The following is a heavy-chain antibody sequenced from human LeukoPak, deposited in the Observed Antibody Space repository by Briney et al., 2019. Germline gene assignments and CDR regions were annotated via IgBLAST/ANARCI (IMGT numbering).Heavy chain of an antibody. CDR2: INPNSGGT. CDR1: GYTFRDYG. CDR3: ARQCLDSSGWCEFDY. Sequence: ASVKVSCKTSGYTFRDYGITWVRQAPGQGLEWMGWINPNSGGTNYAQKFQGRVTMTRDTSISTAYMELSRLRSDDTAVYYCARQCLDSSGWCEFDYWGQGTLVTVSS. V-gene: IGHV1-2*02. J-gene: IGHJ4*02. D-gene: IGHD6-19*01.